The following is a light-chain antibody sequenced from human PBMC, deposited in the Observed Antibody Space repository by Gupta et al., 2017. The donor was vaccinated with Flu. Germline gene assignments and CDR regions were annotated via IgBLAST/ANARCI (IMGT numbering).Light chain of an antibody. Sequence: DLQMTQSPSSVSASVGDRVTLSCRASQGVGSWLAWYQQIPGKAPKLLVYGTSHLQDGVPSRFSGSRSGTDFTLTISSLQPEDFATYYCQQADSFPRTFGQGTKVEIK. CDR1: QGVGSW. J-gene: IGKJ1*01. CDR3: QQADSFPRT. V-gene: IGKV1-12*01. CDR2: GTS.